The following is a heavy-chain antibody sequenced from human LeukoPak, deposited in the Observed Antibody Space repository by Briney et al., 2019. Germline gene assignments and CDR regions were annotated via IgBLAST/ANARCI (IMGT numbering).Heavy chain of an antibody. CDR2: MNPNSGNT. CDR3: ARGRVRSSSILYWFDP. J-gene: IGHJ5*02. CDR1: GYTFTSYD. Sequence: ASVKVSCKASGYTFTSYDINWVRQATGQGLEWMGWMNPNSGNTGYAQKFQGRVTMTRNTSISTAYMELSSLRSEDTAVYYCARGRVRSSSILYWFDPWGQGTLVTVSP. D-gene: IGHD6-6*01. V-gene: IGHV1-8*01.